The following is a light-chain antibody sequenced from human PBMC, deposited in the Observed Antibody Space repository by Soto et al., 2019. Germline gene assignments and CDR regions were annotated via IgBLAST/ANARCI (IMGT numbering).Light chain of an antibody. Sequence: DIQMTQSPSSLSASVGDRVTITCRASQSISSYLNWYQQKPGKAPKLLIFAASNLQSGVPSRFSGNGSGTDFTLTISSLQPEDFTTYNCQQTYSTPWTFGQGTKVDIK. V-gene: IGKV1-39*01. CDR1: QSISSY. CDR2: AAS. J-gene: IGKJ1*01. CDR3: QQTYSTPWT.